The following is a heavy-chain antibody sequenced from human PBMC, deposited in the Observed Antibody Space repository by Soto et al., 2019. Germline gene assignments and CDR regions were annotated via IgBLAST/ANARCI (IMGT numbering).Heavy chain of an antibody. CDR1: GFTFSSYA. J-gene: IGHJ4*02. D-gene: IGHD1-26*01. Sequence: GGSLRLSCAASGFTFSSYAMSWVRQAPGKGLEWVSAISGSGGSTYYADSVKGRFTISRDNSKNTLYLQMNSLRAEDTAVYYCAKDPPAGAAASLEAPVFFYSDWGQGTLVTVSS. CDR2: ISGSGGST. CDR3: AKDPPAGAAASLEAPVFFYSD. V-gene: IGHV3-23*01.